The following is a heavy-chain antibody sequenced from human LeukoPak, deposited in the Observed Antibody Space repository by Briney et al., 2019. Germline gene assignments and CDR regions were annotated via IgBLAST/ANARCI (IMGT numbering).Heavy chain of an antibody. J-gene: IGHJ3*02. Sequence: SQTLSLTCTVSGGPISSGSYYWSWIRQPAGKGLEWIGRIYTSGSTHYNPSLKSRVTISVDTSKNQFSLKLSSVTAADTAVYYCATGRDGYNRDAFDIWGQGTMVTVSS. CDR3: ATGRDGYNRDAFDI. CDR2: IYTSGST. CDR1: GGPISSGSYY. D-gene: IGHD5-24*01. V-gene: IGHV4-61*02.